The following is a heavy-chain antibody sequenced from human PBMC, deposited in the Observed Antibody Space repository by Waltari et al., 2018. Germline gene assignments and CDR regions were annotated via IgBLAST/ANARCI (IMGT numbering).Heavy chain of an antibody. V-gene: IGHV3-21*03. CDR3: TRHSSQTDAFDI. D-gene: IGHD6-13*01. CDR2: ISSSSRYI. J-gene: IGHJ3*02. CDR1: GFTFSSYS. Sequence: EVQLVESGGGLVKPGGSLRLSCAASGFTFSSYSMNWVRQAPGKGLEWVSSISSSSRYIYYADSVKGRFTISRDNSNNSLYLQMNSLKTEDTAVYYCTRHSSQTDAFDIWGQGTMVTVSS.